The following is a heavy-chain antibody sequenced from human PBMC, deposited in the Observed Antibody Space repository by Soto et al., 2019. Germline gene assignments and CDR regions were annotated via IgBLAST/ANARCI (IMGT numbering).Heavy chain of an antibody. CDR1: GFTFSPYS. CDR2: ITSTSSPI. D-gene: IGHD3-16*01. V-gene: IGHV3-48*02. CDR3: ARSVWPLDY. Sequence: EVQLVESGGGLVQPGGSLRLSCAASGFTFSPYSMNWVRQAPGKGLEWIAYITSTSSPIHYADSVQGRFTISRDNARNSVHLQMNRLRDEDSAVYYCARSVWPLDYWGQGTLVTVAS. J-gene: IGHJ4*02.